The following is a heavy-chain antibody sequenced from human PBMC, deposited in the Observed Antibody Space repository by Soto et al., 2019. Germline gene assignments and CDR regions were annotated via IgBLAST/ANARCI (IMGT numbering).Heavy chain of an antibody. CDR2: IYYSGST. Sequence: SETLSLTCTVSGGSISSYYWSWIRQPPGKGLEWIGYIYYSGSTNYNPSLKSRVTISVDTSKNQFSLKLSSVTAADTAVYYCARVGGNGDYYYGMDVWGQGTTVTVSS. CDR3: ARVGGNGDYYYGMDV. V-gene: IGHV4-59*01. D-gene: IGHD3-16*01. CDR1: GGSISSYY. J-gene: IGHJ6*02.